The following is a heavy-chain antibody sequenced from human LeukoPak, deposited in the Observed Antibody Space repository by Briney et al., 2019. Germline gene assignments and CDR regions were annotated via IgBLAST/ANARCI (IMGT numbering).Heavy chain of an antibody. D-gene: IGHD3-22*01. CDR1: GGSITSYY. V-gene: IGHV4-59*01. CDR2: IYYSGIT. J-gene: IGHJ5*02. CDR3: ARDLYGYYDTSGYYSNWFDP. Sequence: SETLSLTCIVSGGSITSYYWSWIRQPPGKGLEWIGYIYYSGITNYNPSLKSRVTISIDTSKNQFSLKLSSVTAADTAVYYCARDLYGYYDTSGYYSNWFDPWGQGTLVTVSS.